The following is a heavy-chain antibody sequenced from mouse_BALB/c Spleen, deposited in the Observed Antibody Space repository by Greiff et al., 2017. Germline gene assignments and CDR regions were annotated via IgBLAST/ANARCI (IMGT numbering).Heavy chain of an antibody. CDR1: GYSFTSYW. CDR2: IDPSDSET. J-gene: IGHJ4*01. V-gene: IGHV1S126*01. CDR3: ARGYGNSDYYAMDY. Sequence: VKLVESGPQLVRPGASVKISCQASGYSFTSYWMHWVKQRPGQGLEWIGMIDPSDSETRLNQKFKDKATLTVDKSSSTAYMQLSSPTSEDSAVYYCARGYGNSDYYAMDYWGQGTSVTVSS. D-gene: IGHD2-1*01.